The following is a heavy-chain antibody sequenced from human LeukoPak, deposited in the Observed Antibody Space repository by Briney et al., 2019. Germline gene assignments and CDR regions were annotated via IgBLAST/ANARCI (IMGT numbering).Heavy chain of an antibody. Sequence: GGSLRLPCAASGFTFSSYAMSWVRQAPGKGLDGVSGISGSGGSTYYADSVKGRFTISRDNSEKTLHLQMNSLRAEDTAVYYCAKDGVAVVGPFDYWGQGTLVTVSS. CDR2: ISGSGGST. D-gene: IGHD6-19*01. CDR1: GFTFSSYA. V-gene: IGHV3-23*01. J-gene: IGHJ4*02. CDR3: AKDGVAVVGPFDY.